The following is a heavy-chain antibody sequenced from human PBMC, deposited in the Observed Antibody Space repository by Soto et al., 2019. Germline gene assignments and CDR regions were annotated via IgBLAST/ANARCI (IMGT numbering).Heavy chain of an antibody. Sequence: SETLSLTCTVSGTTFGSGSFSWSWIRQPPGKGLEWIGYVFFSGSTNYNPSLKSRVTISIDTSKNQFSLKLISVTAADTAVYYCARVSTYYFDSSGSYTSDYWGQGTLVTVSS. D-gene: IGHD3-22*01. J-gene: IGHJ4*02. CDR1: GTTFGSGSFS. V-gene: IGHV4-61*01. CDR3: ARVSTYYFDSSGSYTSDY. CDR2: VFFSGST.